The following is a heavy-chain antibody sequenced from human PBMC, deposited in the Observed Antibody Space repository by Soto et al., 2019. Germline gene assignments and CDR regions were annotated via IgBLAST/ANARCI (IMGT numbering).Heavy chain of an antibody. CDR3: AREANGAFDI. D-gene: IGHD1-26*01. V-gene: IGHV1-18*01. Sequence: QVPLVQSGAEVKKHGASVKVSCQASGYTFTSYGLSWARQAPGQGLEGMGWSSAYNGNTNYAQKLQGRVTMTTDTPTSTAYMELRSLRTDDTAVYYCAREANGAFDIWGQGTIVTVSS. CDR1: GYTFTSYG. J-gene: IGHJ3*02. CDR2: SSAYNGNT.